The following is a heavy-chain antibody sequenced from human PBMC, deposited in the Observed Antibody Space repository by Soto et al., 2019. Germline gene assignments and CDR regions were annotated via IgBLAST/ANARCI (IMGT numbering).Heavy chain of an antibody. CDR1: GGSFSGYY. V-gene: IGHV4-34*01. CDR2: INHSGST. D-gene: IGHD6-19*01. Sequence: TSETLSLTCAVYGGSFSGYYWSWIRQPPGKGLEWIGEINHSGSTNYNPSLKSRVTISVDTSKNQFSLKLSSVTAADTAVYYCARGGDGGSGWSYYYYYGMDVWGQGTTVTVSS. CDR3: ARGGDGGSGWSYYYYYGMDV. J-gene: IGHJ6*02.